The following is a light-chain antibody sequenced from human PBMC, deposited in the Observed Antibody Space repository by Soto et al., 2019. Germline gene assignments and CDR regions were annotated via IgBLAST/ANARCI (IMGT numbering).Light chain of an antibody. J-gene: IGLJ1*01. V-gene: IGLV1-44*01. Sequence: QSVLTQPPSASWTPGQRVTISWSGSSSNIGSNTVNWYQQLPGTAPKLLIYSNNQRPSGVPDRFSGSKSGTSASLAIRGLQSEDEADYYCAAWDDSLNGRVFGTGTKVTVL. CDR2: SNN. CDR1: SSNIGSNT. CDR3: AAWDDSLNGRV.